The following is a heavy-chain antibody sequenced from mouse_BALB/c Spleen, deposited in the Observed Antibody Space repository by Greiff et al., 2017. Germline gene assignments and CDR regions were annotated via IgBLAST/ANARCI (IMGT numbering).Heavy chain of an antibody. Sequence: EVQRVESGGGLVKPGGSLKLSCAASGFTFSDYYMYWVRQTPEKRLEWVATISDGGSYTYYPDSVKGRFTISRDNAKNNLYLQMSSLKSEDTAMYYCARGLRYAMDYWGQGTSVTVSS. CDR2: ISDGGSYT. CDR1: GFTFSDYY. CDR3: ARGLRYAMDY. V-gene: IGHV5-4*02. J-gene: IGHJ4*01.